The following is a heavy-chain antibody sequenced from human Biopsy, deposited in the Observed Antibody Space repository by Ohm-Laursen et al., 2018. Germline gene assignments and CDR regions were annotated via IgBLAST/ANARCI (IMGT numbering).Heavy chain of an antibody. D-gene: IGHD1-26*01. CDR2: IIPIFGTA. CDR3: ARDALGGGSYRFFY. J-gene: IGHJ4*02. V-gene: IGHV1-69*13. Sequence: SVKVSCKASGGTFTNYAIGWVRQAPGQGLEWMGGIIPIFGTANYAQKFQGRVTITADESTSTAYMELSSLRSDDTAVYYCARDALGGGSYRFFYWGQGSLVTVSS. CDR1: GGTFTNYA.